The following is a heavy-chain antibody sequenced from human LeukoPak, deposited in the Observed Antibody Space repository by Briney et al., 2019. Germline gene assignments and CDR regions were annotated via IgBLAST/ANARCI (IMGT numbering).Heavy chain of an antibody. CDR3: ARVAVQLAAAGTVGWFDP. Sequence: PSETLSLTCAVYGGSFSGYYWSWIRQPPGKGLEWIGEIIHSGSTNYNPSLKSRVTISVDTSKNQFSLKLSSVTAADTAVYYCARVAVQLAAAGTVGWFDPWGQGTLVTVSS. J-gene: IGHJ5*02. V-gene: IGHV4-34*12. CDR1: GGSFSGYY. CDR2: IIHSGST. D-gene: IGHD6-13*01.